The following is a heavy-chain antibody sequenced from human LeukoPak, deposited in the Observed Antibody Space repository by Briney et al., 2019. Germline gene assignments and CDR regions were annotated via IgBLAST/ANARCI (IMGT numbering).Heavy chain of an antibody. V-gene: IGHV3-30-3*01. D-gene: IGHD5-18*01. CDR3: ARDFRAYSLDIYS. CDR1: GFTFSSYT. Sequence: PGGSLRLSCAASGFTFSSYTMNWVRQAPGKGLEWVAVISYDGSSKYYADSVKGRFTISRDDSKNMLYLQMNSLKPEDTAVYYCARDFRAYSLDIYSWGQGTLVTVSS. CDR2: ISYDGSSK. J-gene: IGHJ4*02.